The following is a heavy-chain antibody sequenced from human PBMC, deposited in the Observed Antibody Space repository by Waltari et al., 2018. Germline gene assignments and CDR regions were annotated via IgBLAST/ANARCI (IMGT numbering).Heavy chain of an antibody. CDR1: GGTFSSYA. Sequence: QVQLVQSGAEVKKPGSSVKVSCKASGGTFSSYAISWVRQAPGPGLEWMGGIIPIVGTANYAQKFQGRVTMTADESTSTAYMELSSLRSEDTAVYYCARVARRYQLLYNWFDPWGQGTLVTVSS. V-gene: IGHV1-69*12. J-gene: IGHJ5*02. D-gene: IGHD2-2*01. CDR3: ARVARRYQLLYNWFDP. CDR2: IIPIVGTA.